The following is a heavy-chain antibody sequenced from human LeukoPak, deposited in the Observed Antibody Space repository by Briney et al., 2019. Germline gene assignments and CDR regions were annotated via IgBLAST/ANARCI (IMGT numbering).Heavy chain of an antibody. CDR1: GFTVSSNY. V-gene: IGHV3-66*01. CDR3: ARDYDILTGYYFDY. CDR2: IYSGGST. Sequence: GGSLRLSCAASGFTVSSNYMSWVRQAPGKGLEWVSVIYSGGSTYYADSVKGRFTISRDYSKNTLYLQMNSLRAEDTAVYYCARDYDILTGYYFDYWGQGTLVTVSS. D-gene: IGHD3-9*01. J-gene: IGHJ4*02.